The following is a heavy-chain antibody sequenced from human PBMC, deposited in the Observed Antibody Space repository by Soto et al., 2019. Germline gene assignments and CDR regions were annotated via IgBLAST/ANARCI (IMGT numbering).Heavy chain of an antibody. CDR1: GFTFSSYG. Sequence: QVQLVESGGGVVQPGGSLRLSCAASGFTFSSYGMHWVRQAPGKGLQWVALVWYDGSNQYYADSVKGRFTISRDNSKNTLHLQLNSLGAAATAVYFCARDRQFWGGSYVVFAYKYGMDVWGQGTTVTVSS. CDR3: ARDRQFWGGSYVVFAYKYGMDV. V-gene: IGHV3-33*01. CDR2: VWYDGSNQ. J-gene: IGHJ6*02. D-gene: IGHD3-3*01.